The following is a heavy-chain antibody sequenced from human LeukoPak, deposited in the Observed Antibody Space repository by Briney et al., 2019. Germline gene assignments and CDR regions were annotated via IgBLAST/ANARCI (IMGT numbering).Heavy chain of an antibody. V-gene: IGHV4-61*01. D-gene: IGHD6-13*01. J-gene: IGHJ4*02. CDR3: ARLEGAAAGTGYFDY. CDR1: GDSISSGSYY. CDR2: IYYSGST. Sequence: SQTLSLTCTGSGDSISSGSYYWSWIRQPPGKGQEWIGYIYYSGSTNYNPSLKSRVTISVDPSKNQFSLKLSSVSAADTAVYYCARLEGAAAGTGYFDYWGQGTLVTVSS.